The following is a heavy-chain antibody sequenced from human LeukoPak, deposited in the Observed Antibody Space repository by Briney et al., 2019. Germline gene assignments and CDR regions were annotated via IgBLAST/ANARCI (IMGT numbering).Heavy chain of an antibody. J-gene: IGHJ4*02. CDR2: ISYDGGNK. Sequence: GGSLRLSCAASGFTFSSYAMSRVRQAPGKGLEWVAVISYDGGNKYYADSVKGQFTISRDNSKNTLYLQMNSLRAEDTALFYCARDLGDNSGSYSFDYWGQGTLVTVSS. V-gene: IGHV3-30-3*01. CDR3: ARDLGDNSGSYSFDY. CDR1: GFTFSSYA. D-gene: IGHD1-26*01.